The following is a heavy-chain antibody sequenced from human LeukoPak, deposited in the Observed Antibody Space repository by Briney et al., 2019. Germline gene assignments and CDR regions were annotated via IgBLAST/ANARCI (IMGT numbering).Heavy chain of an antibody. Sequence: PGGSLRLSCAASGFTFDDYGMSWVRQAPGKGLEWVSGINWNGGSTGYADSVRGRFTISRDNAKNSLYLQMNSLRAEDTALYYCARERGYSGARYFDYWGQGTLVTVSS. D-gene: IGHD5-12*01. CDR3: ARERGYSGARYFDY. CDR1: GFTFDDYG. V-gene: IGHV3-20*04. CDR2: INWNGGST. J-gene: IGHJ4*02.